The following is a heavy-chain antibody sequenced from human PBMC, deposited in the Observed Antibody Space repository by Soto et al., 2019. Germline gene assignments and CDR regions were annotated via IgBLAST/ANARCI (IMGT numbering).Heavy chain of an antibody. J-gene: IGHJ4*02. Sequence: QVQLVESEGCVVQPGRSLTLTCAASGFTFSSYAMHWVRQAPGKGLEWVGLISYDGSNEYYADSVKGRFTISRDNSKNTVYLQLNSLRDEDTAVYYCAREGFGTYDFRRVPQIDYWGQGTLVTVSS. V-gene: IGHV3-30-3*01. CDR1: GFTFSSYA. D-gene: IGHD3-3*01. CDR3: AREGFGTYDFRRVPQIDY. CDR2: ISYDGSNE.